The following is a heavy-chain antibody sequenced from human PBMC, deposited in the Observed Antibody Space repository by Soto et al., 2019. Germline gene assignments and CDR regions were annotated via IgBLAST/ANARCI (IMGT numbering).Heavy chain of an antibody. CDR2: IHESGGN. Sequence: ASETLSLTCSVSGLSITPFYWNWIRQTPGRGLEWIGYIHESGGNKYNPSLKSQISMSLDTYKNQFYLRLSSLTAADTAGYFCAIEGSADELDHWGQGTLVTVSS. D-gene: IGHD1-26*01. V-gene: IGHV4-59*01. CDR3: AIEGSADELDH. CDR1: GLSITPFY. J-gene: IGHJ4*02.